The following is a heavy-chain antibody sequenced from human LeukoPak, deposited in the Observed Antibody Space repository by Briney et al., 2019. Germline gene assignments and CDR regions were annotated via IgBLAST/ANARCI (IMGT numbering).Heavy chain of an antibody. V-gene: IGHV1-18*01. D-gene: IGHD3-22*01. Sequence: ASVGVSCKASGYTFTHHGISWVRQAPGQGLEWMGWISCYNADTIYAQNVQGRVTMTTDASTRTVYMELRNLRSDDTAMYYCARDPSNSSGYHAHFDSWGQGTLVTVSS. CDR1: GYTFTHHG. CDR2: ISCYNADT. J-gene: IGHJ4*02. CDR3: ARDPSNSSGYHAHFDS.